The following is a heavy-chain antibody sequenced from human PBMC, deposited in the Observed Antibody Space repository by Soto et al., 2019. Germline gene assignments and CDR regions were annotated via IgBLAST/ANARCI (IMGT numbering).Heavy chain of an antibody. CDR2: IDPSDSYT. J-gene: IGHJ4*02. CDR3: ARHKKVGYLQVPGVSDY. D-gene: IGHD1-26*01. CDR1: GYSFTTYW. V-gene: IGHV5-10-1*01. Sequence: PGESLKISCQGSGYSFTTYWISWVRQVPGKGLEWLGRIDPSDSYTSYSPSLEGHVSISVDKSISTAYLHWSSLRASDTAMYYCARHKKVGYLQVPGVSDYWGQGTLVTVSS.